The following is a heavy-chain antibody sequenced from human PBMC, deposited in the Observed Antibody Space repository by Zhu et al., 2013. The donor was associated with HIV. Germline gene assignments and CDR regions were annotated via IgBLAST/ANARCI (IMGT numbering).Heavy chain of an antibody. CDR2: LNPNTGGT. D-gene: IGHD2-8*02. V-gene: IGHV1-2*02. CDR1: GYTFSGYF. Sequence: QVQLLQSGAEVKKPGASVRVSCKASGYTFSGYFIHWVRQAPGQGLEWMGWLNPNTGGTNFAQNFQGRLTVTRDSSINTAYMELSSLRSDDTAVYFCAKTILAGTSASWVDPWGQGTLVTVSS. J-gene: IGHJ5*02. CDR3: AKTILAGTSASWVDP.